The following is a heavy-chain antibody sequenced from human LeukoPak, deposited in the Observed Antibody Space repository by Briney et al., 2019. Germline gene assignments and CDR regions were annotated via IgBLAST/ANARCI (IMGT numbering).Heavy chain of an antibody. CDR3: ARVGEVVPAALDY. CDR2: IIPIFGTA. D-gene: IGHD2-2*01. Sequence: SVKVSCKASGGTFSSYAISWVRQAPGQGLEWMGGIIPIFGTANYAQKFQGRVTITADESTSTAYMELSSLRSEDTAVYYCARVGEVVPAALDYWGQGTLVTVSS. V-gene: IGHV1-69*13. J-gene: IGHJ4*02. CDR1: GGTFSSYA.